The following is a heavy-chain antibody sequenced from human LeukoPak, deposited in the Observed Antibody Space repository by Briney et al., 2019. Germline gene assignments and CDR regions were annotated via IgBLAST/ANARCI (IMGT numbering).Heavy chain of an antibody. CDR2: INPNSGGT. CDR1: GYTFTGYY. J-gene: IGHJ5*02. CDR3: ARVAAAGENWFDP. D-gene: IGHD6-13*01. Sequence: ASVKVSCKASGYTFTGYYMHWVRQAPGQGLEWMGWINPNSGGTNYAQKFQGRVTMTRDTSISTAYMELSRLRSDDTAVYYCARVAAAGENWFDPWGQGTLVTVSS. V-gene: IGHV1-2*02.